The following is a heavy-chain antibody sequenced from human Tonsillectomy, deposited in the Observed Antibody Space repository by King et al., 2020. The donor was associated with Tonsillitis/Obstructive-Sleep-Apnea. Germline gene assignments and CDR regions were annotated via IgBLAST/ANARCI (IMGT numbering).Heavy chain of an antibody. D-gene: IGHD6-13*01. V-gene: IGHV4-59*01. J-gene: IGHJ6*02. Sequence: VQLQESGPGLVKPSETLSLTCTVSGGSISTYYWSWIRQPPGKGLEWIGYINNSGSTNYNPSLKSRVTISVDTSKNQFSLKLSSVTAADTAVYFCARKLGIVTAGSDYGLDVWGQGTTVTVSS. CDR2: INNSGST. CDR3: ARKLGIVTAGSDYGLDV. CDR1: GGSISTYY.